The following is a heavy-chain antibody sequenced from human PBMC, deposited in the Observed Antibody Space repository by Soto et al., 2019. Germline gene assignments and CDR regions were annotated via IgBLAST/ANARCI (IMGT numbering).Heavy chain of an antibody. Sequence: TSETLSLTCTVSGGSVSSANYYWSWLRQPPGKGLEWIAYIYYSGTTNYHPSLKSRVTISVDTSKNQFSLKLNSVTAADTAVYYCAREEMATFYYFDHWGQGTLVTVSS. CDR1: GGSVSSANYY. CDR3: AREEMATFYYFDH. D-gene: IGHD5-12*01. CDR2: IYYSGTT. V-gene: IGHV4-61*01. J-gene: IGHJ4*02.